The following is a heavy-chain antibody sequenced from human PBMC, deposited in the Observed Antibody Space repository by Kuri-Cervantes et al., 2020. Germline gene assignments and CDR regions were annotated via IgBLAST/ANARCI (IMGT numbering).Heavy chain of an antibody. V-gene: IGHV3-30-3*01. Sequence: GESLKISCAASGFTFSSYAMHWVRQAPGKGLEWVAVISYDGSNKYYADSVKGRFTISRDNSKNTLYLQMNSLRAEDTAVYYCAREVLAYCGGDCRRDALDIWGQGTMVTVSS. CDR2: ISYDGSNK. J-gene: IGHJ3*02. CDR3: AREVLAYCGGDCRRDALDI. CDR1: GFTFSSYA. D-gene: IGHD2-21*02.